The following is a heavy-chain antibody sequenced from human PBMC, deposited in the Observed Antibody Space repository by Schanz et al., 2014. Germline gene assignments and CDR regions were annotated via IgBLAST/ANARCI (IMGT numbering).Heavy chain of an antibody. V-gene: IGHV3-7*01. Sequence: EVQLVESGGGLIQPGGSLRLCCVASGFIFSRYWMTWVRQAPGKGLEWVANIKQDGSAKNYVDSVKGRFTISRDNPKNTLYLQINSLRTEDTAVFYCAKGLGTRSNNFDYWGQGTLVTVSS. D-gene: IGHD6-13*01. CDR2: IKQDGSAK. J-gene: IGHJ4*02. CDR1: GFIFSRYW. CDR3: AKGLGTRSNNFDY.